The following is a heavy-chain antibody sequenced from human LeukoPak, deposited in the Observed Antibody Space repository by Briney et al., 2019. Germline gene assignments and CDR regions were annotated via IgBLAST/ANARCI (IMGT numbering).Heavy chain of an antibody. J-gene: IGHJ4*02. Sequence: GGSLRLSCAASGFTFSSYWMHWVRQAPGKGLEWVSYISSSGSTIYYADSVKGRFTISRDNAKNSLYLQMNSLRAEDTAVYYCARARYYYDSSGYYYWGQGTLVTVSS. CDR2: ISSSGSTI. V-gene: IGHV3-48*04. D-gene: IGHD3-22*01. CDR1: GFTFSSYW. CDR3: ARARYYYDSSGYYY.